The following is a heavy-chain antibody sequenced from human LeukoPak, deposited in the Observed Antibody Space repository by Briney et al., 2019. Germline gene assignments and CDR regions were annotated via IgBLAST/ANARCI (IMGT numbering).Heavy chain of an antibody. CDR1: GGSFSGYY. CDR3: AGGSYFLDN. D-gene: IGHD3-10*01. Sequence: TSETLSLTCAVYGGSFSGYYWSWIRQPPGKGLEWIGVINHSGSTNYNPSLNSRVIISVDASNNQSSLKLSSVPAADTAVYDCAGGSYFLDNWGQGTLVTVSS. V-gene: IGHV4-34*01. CDR2: INHSGST. J-gene: IGHJ4*02.